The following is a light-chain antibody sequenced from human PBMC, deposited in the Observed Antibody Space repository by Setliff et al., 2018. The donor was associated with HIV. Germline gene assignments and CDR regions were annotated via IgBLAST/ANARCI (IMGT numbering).Light chain of an antibody. CDR1: SSNIGANT. Sequence: QSVLTQTPSASGTPGQGVTISCSGGSSNIGANTVNWYQQLPGTAPKLLMYSDNQRPSGAPDRFSGSKSGTSASLAISGLQSEDEADYYCQSYDNSLSGSLFGGGTKVTVL. CDR3: QSYDNSLSGSL. J-gene: IGLJ2*01. CDR2: SDN. V-gene: IGLV1-44*01.